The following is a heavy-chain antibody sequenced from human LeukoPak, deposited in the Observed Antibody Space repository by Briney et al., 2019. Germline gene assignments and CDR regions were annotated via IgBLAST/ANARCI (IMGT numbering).Heavy chain of an antibody. CDR1: GFTFDDYA. D-gene: IGHD2-2*01. Sequence: PGGSLRLSCAASGFTFDDYAMHWVRQAPGKGLEWVSLISGDGGSTYYADSVKGRFTISRDNSKNTLYLQMNSLRAEDTAVYYCAKREYQLLHSDWFDPWGQGTLVTVSS. V-gene: IGHV3-43*02. CDR3: AKREYQLLHSDWFDP. J-gene: IGHJ5*02. CDR2: ISGDGGST.